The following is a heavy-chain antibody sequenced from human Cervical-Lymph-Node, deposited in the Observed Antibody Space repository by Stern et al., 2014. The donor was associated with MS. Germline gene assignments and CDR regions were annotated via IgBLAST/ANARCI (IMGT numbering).Heavy chain of an antibody. CDR2: IYWDYDT. Sequence: QVTLKESGPTLVKPTQTLTLTCTFSGFSLSSSPVAVGWIRQPPGEALEWLALIYWDYDTRYSPSLKNRLTVTKGSSKNQVVLTMTNMDPVDTATYYCAHRRDGYSYFDYWGQGILVTVSP. CDR1: GFSLSSSPVA. J-gene: IGHJ4*02. D-gene: IGHD3-22*01. CDR3: AHRRDGYSYFDY. V-gene: IGHV2-5*02.